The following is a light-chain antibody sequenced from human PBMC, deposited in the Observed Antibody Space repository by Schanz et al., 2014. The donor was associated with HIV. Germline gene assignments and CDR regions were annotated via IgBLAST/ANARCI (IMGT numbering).Light chain of an antibody. CDR1: SSDVGADNS. CDR3: CSCTNTNTWV. CDR2: DVT. Sequence: QSALTQPASVSGSPGQSITISCTGTSSDVGADNSVSWYQQHPGRAPRLLVYDVTYRPSGVSNRFSGSKSGNTASLTISGLQPEDEADYYCCSCTNTNTWVFGGGTKLTVL. V-gene: IGLV2-14*03. J-gene: IGLJ3*02.